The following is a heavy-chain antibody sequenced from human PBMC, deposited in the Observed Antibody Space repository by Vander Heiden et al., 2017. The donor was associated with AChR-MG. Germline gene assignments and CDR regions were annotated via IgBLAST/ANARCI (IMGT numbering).Heavy chain of an antibody. CDR1: GFTFSSDG. CDR2: ISYDGSNK. Sequence: QVQLVESGGGVVQPGRSLRLSCAASGFTFSSDGMHWVRQAPGKGLEWVAVISYDGSNKYYADSVKGRFTISRDNSKNTLYLQMNSLRAEDTAVYYCAKDRAAHYYYYYGMDVWGQGTTVTVSS. D-gene: IGHD2-15*01. J-gene: IGHJ6*02. CDR3: AKDRAAHYYYYYGMDV. V-gene: IGHV3-30*18.